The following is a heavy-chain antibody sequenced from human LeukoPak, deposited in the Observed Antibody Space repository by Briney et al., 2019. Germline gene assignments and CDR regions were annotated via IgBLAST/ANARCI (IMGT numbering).Heavy chain of an antibody. J-gene: IGHJ4*02. V-gene: IGHV3-7*01. Sequence: GGSLRLSCAASGFTFSIYWMSWVRQAPGKGLEWVANMKQDGSEKYYVDSVKGRFTISRDNAKNSLYLQMNSLRAEDTAVYYCARVPHYASGTYYKRFPLYFDYWGQGTLVTVSS. CDR3: ARVPHYASGTYYKRFPLYFDY. CDR2: MKQDGSEK. CDR1: GFTFSIYW. D-gene: IGHD3-10*01.